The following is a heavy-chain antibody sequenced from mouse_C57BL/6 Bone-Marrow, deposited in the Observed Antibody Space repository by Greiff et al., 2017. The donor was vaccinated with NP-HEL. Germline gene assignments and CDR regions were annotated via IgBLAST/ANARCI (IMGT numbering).Heavy chain of an antibody. CDR3: ARGQLRSDY. CDR2: INPNNGGT. Sequence: VQLKESGPELVKPGASVKMSCKASGYTFTDYNMHWVKQSHGKSLEWIGYINPNNGGTSYNQKFKGKATLTVNKSSSTAYMELRSLTSEDSAVYYCARGQLRSDYWGQGTTLTVSS. J-gene: IGHJ2*01. V-gene: IGHV1-22*01. D-gene: IGHD3-2*02. CDR1: GYTFTDYN.